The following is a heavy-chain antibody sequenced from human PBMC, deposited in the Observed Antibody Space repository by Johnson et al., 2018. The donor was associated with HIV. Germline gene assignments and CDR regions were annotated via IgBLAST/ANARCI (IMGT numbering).Heavy chain of an antibody. Sequence: QVQLVESGGGVVQPGRSLSLSCAASGFTFSSYAMNWVRQAPGKGLEWVAVISYDGSNKYYADSVKGRFTISRDNSKNTLYLQMNSLRAGDTAVYYCARAGRWSGDTFDIWGQGTRVTVSS. CDR3: ARAGRWSGDTFDI. CDR1: GFTFSSYA. V-gene: IGHV3-30-3*01. D-gene: IGHD3-10*01. CDR2: ISYDGSNK. J-gene: IGHJ3*02.